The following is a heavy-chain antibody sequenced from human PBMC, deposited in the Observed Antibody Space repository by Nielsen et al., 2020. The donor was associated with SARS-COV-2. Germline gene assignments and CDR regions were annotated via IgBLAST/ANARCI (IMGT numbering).Heavy chain of an antibody. V-gene: IGHV3-21*01. CDR1: GFTFSSYS. Sequence: GSLRLSCAASGFTFSSYSMNWVRQAPGKGLEWVSSISSTSSYIYYADSVKGRFTISRDNAKNSLYLQMKSLRAEDTAVYYCARDLYSGYGGGYWGQGTLVTVSS. J-gene: IGHJ4*02. D-gene: IGHD5-12*01. CDR3: ARDLYSGYGGGY. CDR2: ISSTSSYI.